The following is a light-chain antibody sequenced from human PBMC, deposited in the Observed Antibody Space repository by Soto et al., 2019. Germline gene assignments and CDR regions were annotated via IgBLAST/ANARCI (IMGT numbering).Light chain of an antibody. CDR3: LKYYNSPT. J-gene: IGKJ1*01. CDR2: GAS. V-gene: IGKV3-20*01. CDR1: QSLSGSQ. Sequence: EIAVTQSPDTLSLSPGERATLSCRASQSLSGSQLAWYQQKPGQAPRLLVYGASTRATGIPDRFSGSGSGTDFTLTISGLEPDDFAVYYWLKYYNSPTFGQGTKVEIK.